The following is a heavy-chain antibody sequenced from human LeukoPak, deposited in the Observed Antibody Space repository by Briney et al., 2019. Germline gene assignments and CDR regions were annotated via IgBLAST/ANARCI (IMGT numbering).Heavy chain of an antibody. J-gene: IGHJ4*02. CDR2: ISAYNGNT. Sequence: ASVKVSCKASGYTFTSYGISWVRQAPAQGLEWMGWISAYNGNTNYAQKLQGRVTMTTDTSTSTAYMELRSLRSDDTAVYYCARSYSSSWDTWNFDYWGQGTLVTVSS. CDR1: GYTFTSYG. CDR3: ARSYSSSWDTWNFDY. D-gene: IGHD6-13*01. V-gene: IGHV1-18*01.